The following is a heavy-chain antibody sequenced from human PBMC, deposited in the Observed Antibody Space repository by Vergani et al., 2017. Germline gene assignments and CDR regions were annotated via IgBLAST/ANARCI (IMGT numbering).Heavy chain of an antibody. CDR3: ASEGVRGVISDGLSYYYHYGMDV. D-gene: IGHD3-10*01. Sequence: QVQLVQSGAEVKKPGASVKVSCKASGYTFTGYYMHWVRQAPGQGLEWMGWINPNSGGTNYAQKFQGRVTMTRDTSISTAYMELSRLRSDDTAVYYCASEGVRGVISDGLSYYYHYGMDVWGQGTTVTVSS. CDR2: INPNSGGT. V-gene: IGHV1-2*02. CDR1: GYTFTGYY. J-gene: IGHJ6*02.